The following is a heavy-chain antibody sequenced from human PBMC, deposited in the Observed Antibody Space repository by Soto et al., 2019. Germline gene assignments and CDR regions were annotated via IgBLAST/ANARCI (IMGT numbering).Heavy chain of an antibody. CDR1: GYTFTSYD. V-gene: IGHV1-8*01. CDR3: ARIINDYGDYERFWGYYYMDV. D-gene: IGHD4-17*01. CDR2: MNPNSGNT. Sequence: ASVKVSCKASGYTFTSYDINWVRQATGQGLEWMGWMNPNSGNTGYAQKFQGRVTMTRNTSISTAYMELSSLRSEDTAVYYCARIINDYGDYERFWGYYYMDVWGKGTTVTVSS. J-gene: IGHJ6*03.